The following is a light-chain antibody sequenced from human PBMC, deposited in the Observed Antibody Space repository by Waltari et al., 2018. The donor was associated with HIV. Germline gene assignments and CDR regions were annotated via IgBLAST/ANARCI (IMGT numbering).Light chain of an antibody. CDR1: SSDIGGYNF. CDR2: EVT. Sequence: QSALTQPASVSGSPGPSITISCTGTSSDIGGYNFVSWYQQHTGKAPKLMIYEVTYRPAGVSNRFSGSKSGNTSSLTISGLQAEDEADYYCSSYTTTSTLVFGTGTKVSVL. V-gene: IGLV2-14*01. CDR3: SSYTTTSTLV. J-gene: IGLJ1*01.